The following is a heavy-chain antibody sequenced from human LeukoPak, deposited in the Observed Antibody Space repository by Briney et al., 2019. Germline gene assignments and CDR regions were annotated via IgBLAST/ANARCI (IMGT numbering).Heavy chain of an antibody. V-gene: IGHV1-8*01. CDR2: MNPNSGNT. Sequence: ASVKVSCKASGYTFTSYDINWVRQATGQGLEWMGWMNPNSGNTGYAQKFQGRVTMTRNTSISTAYMELSSLRSEDTAVYYCARDVLSCSSTSCYYRVVDGMDVWGQGTTVTVSS. CDR1: GYTFTSYD. D-gene: IGHD2-2*01. CDR3: ARDVLSCSSTSCYYRVVDGMDV. J-gene: IGHJ6*02.